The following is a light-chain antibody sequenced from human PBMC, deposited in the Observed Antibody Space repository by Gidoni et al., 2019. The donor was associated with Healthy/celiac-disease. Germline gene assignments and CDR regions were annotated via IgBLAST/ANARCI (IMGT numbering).Light chain of an antibody. CDR3: SSYTSSSTVV. J-gene: IGLJ2*01. V-gene: IGLV2-14*01. CDR1: SRDVGGYNY. Sequence: QSVLTQPAPVSGSPGQSITISCTGTSRDVGGYNYVSWYQQHPGNAPKLMIYEVSNRPPGVSNRFAGSKCGNTASLTISGLQAEDEADYYCSSYTSSSTVVFGGGTKLTVL. CDR2: EVS.